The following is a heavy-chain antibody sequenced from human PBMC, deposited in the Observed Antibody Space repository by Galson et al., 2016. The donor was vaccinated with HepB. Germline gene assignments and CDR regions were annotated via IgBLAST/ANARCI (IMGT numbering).Heavy chain of an antibody. CDR2: IKRKSDGGTT. CDR1: GFIFSNAW. D-gene: IGHD1-7*01. J-gene: IGHJ4*02. V-gene: IGHV3-15*01. CDR3: STGVYVTGTNDC. Sequence: SLRLSCAVSGFIFSNAWMTWVRQAPGKGLEWVGRIKRKSDGGTTDYAAAVKGRFIISRDDSTDTLYLQMNSLKTEDTGVYYCSTGVYVTGTNDCWGQGTLVTASS.